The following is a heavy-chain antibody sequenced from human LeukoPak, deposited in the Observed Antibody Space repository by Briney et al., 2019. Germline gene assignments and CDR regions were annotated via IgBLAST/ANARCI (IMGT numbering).Heavy chain of an antibody. CDR3: ARVDGSCSGGSCPSGNWFDP. CDR2: IYHSGST. CDR1: GYSISSGYY. D-gene: IGHD2-15*01. V-gene: IGHV4-38-2*02. Sequence: SETLSLTCTVSGYSISSGYYWGWIRQPPGKGLEWIGSIYHSGSTYYNPSLKSRVTISVDTSKNQFSLKLTSVTAADTAVYYCARVDGSCSGGSCPSGNWFDPWGQGTLVTVSS. J-gene: IGHJ5*02.